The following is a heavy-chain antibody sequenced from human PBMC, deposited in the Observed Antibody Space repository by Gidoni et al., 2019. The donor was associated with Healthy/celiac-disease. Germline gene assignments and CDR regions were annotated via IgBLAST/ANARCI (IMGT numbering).Heavy chain of an antibody. D-gene: IGHD2-15*01. CDR3: ARDGLGYCSGGSCSYLDY. V-gene: IGHV4-61*02. CDR2: IHTSGST. J-gene: IGHJ4*02. Sequence: QVQLQESGPGLVKPSQTLSLTCTAPGGSTSSGRSYWSWIRQPAGKGLEWIGRIHTSGSTNYNPSLKSRVTISVDTSKNQFSLKLSSVTAADTAVYYCARDGLGYCSGGSCSYLDYWGQGTLVTVSS. CDR1: GGSTSSGRSY.